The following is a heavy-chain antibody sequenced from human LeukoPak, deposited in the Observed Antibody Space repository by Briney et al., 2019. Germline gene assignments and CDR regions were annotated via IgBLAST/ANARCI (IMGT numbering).Heavy chain of an antibody. D-gene: IGHD6-19*01. J-gene: IGHJ4*02. CDR1: GFTLSTYS. Sequence: GGSLRLSCAASGFTLSTYSMNWVRQAPGKGLEWVSYISSSSRYIYYADSVKGRFTSSRDNAKNSLYLQMNSLRAEDTAVYYCARESTSGWFPWGQGTLVNVSS. CDR2: ISSSSRYI. V-gene: IGHV3-21*01. CDR3: ARESTSGWFP.